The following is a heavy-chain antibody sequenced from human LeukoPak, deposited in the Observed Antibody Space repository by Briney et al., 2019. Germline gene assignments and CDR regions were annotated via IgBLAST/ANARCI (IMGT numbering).Heavy chain of an antibody. D-gene: IGHD6-13*01. CDR3: ASQQQLVSGFDY. CDR2: INPSGGST. Sequence: ASVKVSCKASGYTFTNYYMHWVRQAPGQGLEWMGIINPSGGSTTYAQKFQGRVTMTRDMSTSTVYMELSSLRSEDTAVYYCASQQQLVSGFDYWGQGTLVTVSS. CDR1: GYTFTNYY. V-gene: IGHV1-46*01. J-gene: IGHJ4*02.